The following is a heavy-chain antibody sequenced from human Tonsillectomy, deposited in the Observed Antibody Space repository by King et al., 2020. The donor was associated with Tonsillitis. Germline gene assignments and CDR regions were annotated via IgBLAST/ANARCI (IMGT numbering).Heavy chain of an antibody. V-gene: IGHV3-23*04. Sequence: VQLVESGGGLVQPGGSLRLSCAASGFTFNTYAMSWVRQAPGKGLEWVSSISGSAFVTYYAESVKGRFTISRDNSKNTLYLRMNSLRAEDTAVYYCAKTYYYDSSGASTYNAFDIWGQGTMVTVSS. J-gene: IGHJ3*02. D-gene: IGHD3-22*01. CDR1: GFTFNTYA. CDR2: ISGSAFVT. CDR3: AKTYYYDSSGASTYNAFDI.